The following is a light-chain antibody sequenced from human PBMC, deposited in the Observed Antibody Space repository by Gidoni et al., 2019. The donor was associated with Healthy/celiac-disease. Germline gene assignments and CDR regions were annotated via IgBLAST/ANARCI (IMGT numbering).Light chain of an antibody. V-gene: IGKV2-28*01. CDR3: MQALQTPYT. CDR2: LGS. J-gene: IGKJ2*01. CDR1: QSLLHSNGYNY. Sequence: DLVMTQSPLSLPVTPGEPASISCRSSQSLLHSNGYNYLDWYLQKPGQSPQLLIYLGSNRASGVPDRFSGSGSGTDFTLKISGVEAEDGGVYYCMQALQTPYTFGQGTKLEI.